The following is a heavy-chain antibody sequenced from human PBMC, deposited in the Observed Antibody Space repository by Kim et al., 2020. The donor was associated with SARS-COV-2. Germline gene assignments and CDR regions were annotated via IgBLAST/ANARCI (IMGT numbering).Heavy chain of an antibody. CDR1: GGTFSSYA. V-gene: IGHV1-69*13. Sequence: SVKVSCKASGGTFSSYAISWVRQAPGQGLEWMGGIIPIFGTANYAQKFQGRVTITADESTSTAYMELSSLRSEDTAVYYCARDLTPTAMVTGLGYYYGMDVWGQGTTVTVSS. CDR3: ARDLTPTAMVTGLGYYYGMDV. J-gene: IGHJ6*02. CDR2: IIPIFGTA. D-gene: IGHD5-18*01.